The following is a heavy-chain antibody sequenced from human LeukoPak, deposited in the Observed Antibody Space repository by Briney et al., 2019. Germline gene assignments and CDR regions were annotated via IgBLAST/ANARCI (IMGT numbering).Heavy chain of an antibody. J-gene: IGHJ6*03. V-gene: IGHV4-61*02. Sequence: SETLSLTCTVSGDSISSGDYYWSWIRQPAGKGLEWIGRISSSGSTNYNPSLKSRVTISVDTSNNQFSLSLNSVTAADTAVYYCARQGYSSSWYRLPYYYYYMDVWGKGTTVTISS. CDR2: ISSSGST. D-gene: IGHD6-13*01. CDR1: GDSISSGDYY. CDR3: ARQGYSSSWYRLPYYYYYMDV.